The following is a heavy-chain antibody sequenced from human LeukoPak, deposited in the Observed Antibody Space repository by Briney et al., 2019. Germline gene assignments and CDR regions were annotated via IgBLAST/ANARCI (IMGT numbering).Heavy chain of an antibody. CDR1: GFTFSSYG. Sequence: GGSLRLSCAASGFTFSSYGMHWVRQAPGKGLEWVAFIRYDGSNKYYADSVKGRFTISRDNSKNTLYLQMNSLRAEDTAVYYCAPSPFCGGDCYSGAFDCWGQGTLVTVSS. D-gene: IGHD2-21*02. CDR2: IRYDGSNK. CDR3: APSPFCGGDCYSGAFDC. V-gene: IGHV3-30*02. J-gene: IGHJ4*02.